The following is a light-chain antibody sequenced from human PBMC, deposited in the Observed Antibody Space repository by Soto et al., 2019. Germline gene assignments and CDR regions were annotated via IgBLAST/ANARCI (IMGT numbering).Light chain of an antibody. CDR1: NSNIGNNK. J-gene: IGLJ1*01. V-gene: IGLV1-44*01. CDR3: ATWDDHLHLYV. CDR2: TSN. Sequence: QSVLTQPPSASGTPGQRVTISCSGSNSNIGNNKVNWYQQLPGTAPKLLIYTSNQRPSWVPDRFSGSQSGTSASLAISGLQSEDEDDYYCATWDDHLHLYVFGPATKLPV.